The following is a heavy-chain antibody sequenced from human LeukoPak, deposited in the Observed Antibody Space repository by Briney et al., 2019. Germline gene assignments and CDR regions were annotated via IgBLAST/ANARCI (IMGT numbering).Heavy chain of an antibody. V-gene: IGHV4-34*12. CDR2: IIHTGST. Sequence: SETLSLTCAVYGGSFSGFYWIWIRQPPGKGLEWVGEIIHTGSTNYNPSLKSRVTISVDTSKNQFSLNLTSVTAADTAVYYCARIWGGYWGQGTLVTVSS. J-gene: IGHJ4*02. D-gene: IGHD3-16*01. CDR3: ARIWGGY. CDR1: GGSFSGFY.